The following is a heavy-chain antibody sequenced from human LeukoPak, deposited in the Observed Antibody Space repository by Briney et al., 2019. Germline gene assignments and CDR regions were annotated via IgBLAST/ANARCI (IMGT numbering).Heavy chain of an antibody. J-gene: IGHJ6*03. CDR3: ARGGDYLYYYYMDV. CDR2: IYTSGST. Sequence: SQTLSLTCTVSGGSISSGSYYWSWIRQPAGKGLEWIGRIYTSGSTNYNPSLKSRVTISVDTSKNQFSLELSSVTAADTAVYYCARGGDYLYYYYMDVWGKGTTVTVSS. CDR1: GGSISSGSYY. D-gene: IGHD4-17*01. V-gene: IGHV4-61*02.